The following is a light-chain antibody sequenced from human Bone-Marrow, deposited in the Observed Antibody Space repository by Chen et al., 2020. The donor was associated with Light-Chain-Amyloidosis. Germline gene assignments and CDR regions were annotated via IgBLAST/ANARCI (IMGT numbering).Light chain of an antibody. CDR3: SSYTITNTLV. J-gene: IGLJ1*01. V-gene: IGLV2-14*01. Sequence: QSALTQPASVSGSPGQSINISCTGTSSDVGGDNHVSWYQQHPDKAPKLMIYEVTNRPSWVPDRFSGSKSDSTASLTISGLQTEDEADYFCSSYTITNTLVFGSGTRVTVL. CDR1: SSDVGGDNH. CDR2: EVT.